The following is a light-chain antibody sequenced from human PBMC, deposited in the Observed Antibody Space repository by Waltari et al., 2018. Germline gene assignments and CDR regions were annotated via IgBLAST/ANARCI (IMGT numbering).Light chain of an antibody. Sequence: DIQMTQSPSTLSASVGDRVTITFRASQSISSWLAWYQQKPGKAPKLLIYKASSLESGVPSRFSGSGSGTEFTLTISSLQPDDFATYYCQQYNSFSFGGGTKVEIK. J-gene: IGKJ4*01. V-gene: IGKV1-5*03. CDR1: QSISSW. CDR2: KAS. CDR3: QQYNSFS.